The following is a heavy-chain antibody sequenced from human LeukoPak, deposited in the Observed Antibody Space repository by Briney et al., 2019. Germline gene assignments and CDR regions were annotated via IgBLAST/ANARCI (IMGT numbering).Heavy chain of an antibody. V-gene: IGHV4-31*03. J-gene: IGHJ6*02. CDR3: ARDQYLHGMDV. CDR2: IYYSGNA. D-gene: IGHD4-11*01. Sequence: KASQTLSLTCTVSGASISSGGYYWSWIPQHPGKGVEWIGYIYYSGNAYCNLSLKSRVTISLDTSKNQFSLKLGSVTAADTAVDYCARDQYLHGMDVWGQGTTVTVSS. CDR1: GASISSGGYY.